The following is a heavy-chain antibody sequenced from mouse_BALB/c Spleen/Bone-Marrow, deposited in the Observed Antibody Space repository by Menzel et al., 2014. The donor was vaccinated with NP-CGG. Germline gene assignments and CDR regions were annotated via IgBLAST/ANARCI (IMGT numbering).Heavy chain of an antibody. Sequence: DVKLVESGGGLVKSGGSLKLSCAASGFTFNSYGMSWVRQTPEKRLEWVATISGDGSYTFYPDSVKGRFTISRDNAKNNLYLQLSSLRSEDTALYYCARHAYYDQTEVSFVYWGQGTLSLSLQ. CDR2: ISGDGSYT. V-gene: IGHV5-9-2*01. CDR3: ARHAYYDQTEVSFVY. CDR1: GFTFNSYG. D-gene: IGHD2-4*01. J-gene: IGHJ3*01.